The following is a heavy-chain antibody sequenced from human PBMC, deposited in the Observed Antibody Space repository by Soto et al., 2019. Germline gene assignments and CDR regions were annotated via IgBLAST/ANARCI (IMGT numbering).Heavy chain of an antibody. CDR2: IYYSGST. D-gene: IGHD2-21*02. J-gene: IGHJ4*02. CDR1: GGSISSYY. V-gene: IGHV4-59*01. CDR3: AREVTDYFDY. Sequence: SETLSLTCTVSGGSISSYYWSWIRQPPGKGLEWIGYIYYSGSTNYSPSLKSRVTISVDTSKNQFSLKLSSVTAADTAVYYCAREVTDYFDYWGQGTLVTVSS.